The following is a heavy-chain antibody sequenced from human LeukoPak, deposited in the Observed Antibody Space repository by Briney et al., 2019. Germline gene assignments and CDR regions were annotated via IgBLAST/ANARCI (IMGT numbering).Heavy chain of an antibody. V-gene: IGHV1-69*04. Sequence: SVKVSCKASGGTFSSYAISWVRQAPGQGLEWMGRIIPILGIANYAQKFQGRVTITADKSTSTAYMELSSLRSEDTAVYYCARAESGGSCYDYWGQGTLVTVSS. J-gene: IGHJ4*02. CDR1: GGTFSSYA. CDR3: ARAESGGSCYDY. D-gene: IGHD2-15*01. CDR2: IIPILGIA.